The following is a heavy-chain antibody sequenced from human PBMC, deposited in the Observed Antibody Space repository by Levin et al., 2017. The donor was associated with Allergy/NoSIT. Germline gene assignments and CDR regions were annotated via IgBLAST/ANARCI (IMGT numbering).Heavy chain of an antibody. V-gene: IGHV1-46*01. CDR3: TRSNYYDSSGYFDY. CDR1: ADTFTNYY. J-gene: IGHJ4*02. Sequence: GESLKISCQPSADTFTNYYIHWVRQAPGQGLEWMGIINPRAVSTAYAQKFQGRVTMTRDTSTSTVYMDLSSLRSEDTAVYYCTRSNYYDSSGYFDYWGQGTLVTVSS. CDR2: INPRAVST. D-gene: IGHD3-22*01.